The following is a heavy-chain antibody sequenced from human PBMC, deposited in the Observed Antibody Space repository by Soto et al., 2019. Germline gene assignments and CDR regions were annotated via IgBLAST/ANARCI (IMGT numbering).Heavy chain of an antibody. CDR2: IYHSGST. CDR1: GGSISSSNW. Sequence: QVQLQESGPGLVKPSGTLSLTCAVSGGSISSSNWWSWVRQPPGKGLEWIGEIYHSGSTNYNPSLKSRVPISVDKSKNQFSLKLSSVTAADTAVYYCARGLLGYCSSTSCAPPLYGMDVWGQGTTVTVSS. D-gene: IGHD2-2*01. J-gene: IGHJ6*02. V-gene: IGHV4-4*02. CDR3: ARGLLGYCSSTSCAPPLYGMDV.